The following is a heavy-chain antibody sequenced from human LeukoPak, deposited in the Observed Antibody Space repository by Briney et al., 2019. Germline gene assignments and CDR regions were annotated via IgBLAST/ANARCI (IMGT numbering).Heavy chain of an antibody. V-gene: IGHV3-30-3*01. J-gene: IGHJ6*03. CDR3: AKDPGANWGLYYYYYYMDV. CDR2: ISYDGSNK. D-gene: IGHD7-27*01. CDR1: GFTFSSYA. Sequence: GGSLRLSCAASGFTFSSYAMHWVRQAPGKGLEWVAVISYDGSNKYYADSVKGRFTISRDNSKNTLYLQMNSLRAEDTAVYYCAKDPGANWGLYYYYYYMDVWGKGTTVTVSS.